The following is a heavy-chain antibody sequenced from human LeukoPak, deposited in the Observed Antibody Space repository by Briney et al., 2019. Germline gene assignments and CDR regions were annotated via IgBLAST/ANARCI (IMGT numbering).Heavy chain of an antibody. CDR1: GFTFSDYY. D-gene: IGHD1-1*01. CDR3: AKDISTGTFGSDAVSSFDY. Sequence: PGGSLRLSCAASGFTFSDYYMSWIRQAPGKGLEWVSYISSSGSTIYYADSVKGRFTISRDNSKNSLYLQMNSLRTEDTALYYCAKDISTGTFGSDAVSSFDYWGQGTLVTVSS. V-gene: IGHV3-11*01. J-gene: IGHJ4*02. CDR2: ISSSGSTI.